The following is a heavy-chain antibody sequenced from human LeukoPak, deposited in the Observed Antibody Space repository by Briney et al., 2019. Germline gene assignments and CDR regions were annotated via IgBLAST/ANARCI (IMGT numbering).Heavy chain of an antibody. V-gene: IGHV4-59*01. D-gene: IGHD1-7*01. J-gene: IGHJ3*02. CDR2: IYYTGST. CDR3: ARCPGRYNWNFGDAFDI. CDR1: GGSINSYY. Sequence: PSETLSLTCTVSGGSINSYYWSWIRQPPGKGLEWIGYIYYTGSTNYNPSLKSRVSISVDTSRNQFSLKLTSVTAADTAVYFCARCPGRYNWNFGDAFDIWGPGEMVTVSS.